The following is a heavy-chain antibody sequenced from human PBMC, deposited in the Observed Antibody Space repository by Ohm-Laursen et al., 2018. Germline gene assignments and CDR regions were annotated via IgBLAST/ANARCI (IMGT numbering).Heavy chain of an antibody. CDR1: GFTFSSYS. V-gene: IGHV3-48*01. CDR3: ARKVTTLPNYYYYGMDV. Sequence: SLRLSCAAPGFTFSSYSMNWVRQAPGKGLEWVSYISSSSSTIYYADSVKGRFTISRDNAKNSLYLQMNSLRAEDTAVYYCARKVTTLPNYYYYGMDVWGQGTTVTVSS. CDR2: ISSSSSTI. J-gene: IGHJ6*02. D-gene: IGHD4-17*01.